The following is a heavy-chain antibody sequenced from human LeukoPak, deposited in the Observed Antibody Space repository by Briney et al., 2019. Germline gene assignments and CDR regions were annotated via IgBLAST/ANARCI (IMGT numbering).Heavy chain of an antibody. CDR1: GGSISSHY. CDR2: VSYSGST. V-gene: IGHV4-59*11. J-gene: IGHJ4*02. Sequence: PSETLSLTCTVSGGSISSHYWSWIRQPPGKGLEWIGFVSYSGSTTHNPSLKSRVTISVDTSKNQFSLRLSSVTAADTAVYYCAGDAEEQLGGFDYWGQGTLVTVSS. CDR3: AGDAEEQLGGFDY. D-gene: IGHD7-27*01.